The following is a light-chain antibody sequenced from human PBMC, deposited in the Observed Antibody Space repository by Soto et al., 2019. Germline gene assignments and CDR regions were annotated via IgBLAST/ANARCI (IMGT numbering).Light chain of an antibody. CDR1: SSNIGAGYD. Sequence: QSVLTQPASVSGAPGQRVTISCTGSSSNIGAGYDVHWYQQLPGTAPKLLIYGNSNRPSGVPDRLSGSKSGTSASLAITGLQAEDEADYYCQSYDSSLSGWVFGGGTKLTVL. J-gene: IGLJ3*02. CDR2: GNS. V-gene: IGLV1-40*01. CDR3: QSYDSSLSGWV.